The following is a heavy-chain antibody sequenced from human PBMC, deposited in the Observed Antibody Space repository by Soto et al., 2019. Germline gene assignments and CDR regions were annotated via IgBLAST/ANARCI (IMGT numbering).Heavy chain of an antibody. D-gene: IGHD6-6*01. CDR1: GGSISSYY. CDR3: ARLGLRDNEYSSSSIPYYYYMDV. CDR2: IYYSGST. Sequence: SETLSLTCTVSGGSISSYYWSWIRQPPGKGLEWIGYIYYSGSTNYNPSLKSRVTISVDTSKNQFSLKLSSVTAADTAVYYCARLGLRDNEYSSSSIPYYYYMDVWGKGTTVTVSS. J-gene: IGHJ6*03. V-gene: IGHV4-59*08.